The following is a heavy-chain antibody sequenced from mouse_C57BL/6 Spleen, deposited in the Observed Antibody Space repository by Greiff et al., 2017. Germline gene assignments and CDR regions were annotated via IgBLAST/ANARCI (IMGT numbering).Heavy chain of an antibody. V-gene: IGHV14-1*01. D-gene: IGHD1-1*01. CDR3: TTSRSSSAWFAY. CDR1: GFNIKDYY. Sequence: EVQLQQSGAELVRPGASVKLSCTASGFNIKDYYMHWVKQRPEQGLEWIGRIDPEDGDTEYAPKFQGKATLTADTSSNTAYLQLSSLTSEDTAVXYCTTSRSSSAWFAYWGQGTLVTVSA. CDR2: IDPEDGDT. J-gene: IGHJ3*01.